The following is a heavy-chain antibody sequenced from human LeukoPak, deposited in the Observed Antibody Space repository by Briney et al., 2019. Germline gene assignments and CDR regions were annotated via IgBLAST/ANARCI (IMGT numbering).Heavy chain of an antibody. J-gene: IGHJ4*02. V-gene: IGHV4-30-4*08. Sequence: SETLSLTCTVSGGSISSGDYYWSWIRQPPGKGLDWIGYIYYSGSTYYNPSLKSRVTISVDTSKKQFSLKLSSVTAADTAVYYCAREEVVPAAMGAYFDYWGQGTLVTVSS. D-gene: IGHD2-2*01. CDR2: IYYSGST. CDR1: GGSISSGDYY. CDR3: AREEVVPAAMGAYFDY.